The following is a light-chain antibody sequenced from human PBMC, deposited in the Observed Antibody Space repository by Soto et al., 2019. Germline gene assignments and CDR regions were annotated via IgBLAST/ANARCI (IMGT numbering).Light chain of an antibody. Sequence: DIGLTPSPVTLSVSPGERVTLSCGASQNVNSRYLAWYQQKPGQAPRLLIYGASTRATSVSDRFSGSGSGTDFTLTISRLHPEDFAVYYCQQCGSSPLTFGGGTKVDIK. CDR2: GAS. CDR1: QNVNSRY. J-gene: IGKJ4*01. CDR3: QQCGSSPLT. V-gene: IGKV3-20*01.